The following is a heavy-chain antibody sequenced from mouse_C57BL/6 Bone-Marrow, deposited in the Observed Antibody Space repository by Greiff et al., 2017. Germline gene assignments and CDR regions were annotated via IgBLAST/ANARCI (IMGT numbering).Heavy chain of an antibody. CDR1: GFTFSDYY. Sequence: DVKLVESEGGLVQPGSSMKLSCTASGFTFSDYYMAWVRQVPEKGLEWVANINYDGSSTYYLDSLKSRFIISRDNAKNILYLQMSSLKSEDTATYYCARIYYDPYFDYWGQGTTLTVSS. V-gene: IGHV5-16*01. CDR2: INYDGSST. CDR3: ARIYYDPYFDY. J-gene: IGHJ2*01. D-gene: IGHD2-4*01.